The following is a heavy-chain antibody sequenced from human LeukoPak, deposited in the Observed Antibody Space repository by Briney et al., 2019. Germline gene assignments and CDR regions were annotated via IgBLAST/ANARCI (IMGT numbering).Heavy chain of an antibody. Sequence: ASVKVSCKVSGYTLTELSMHWVRQAPGKGLEWMGGFDPEDGETIYAQKFQGRVTMTEDTSTDTAYMELSSLRSEDTAVYYCAKAAMGVVGMDVWGKGTTVTISS. V-gene: IGHV1-24*01. J-gene: IGHJ6*03. D-gene: IGHD1-26*01. CDR2: FDPEDGET. CDR1: GYTLTELS. CDR3: AKAAMGVVGMDV.